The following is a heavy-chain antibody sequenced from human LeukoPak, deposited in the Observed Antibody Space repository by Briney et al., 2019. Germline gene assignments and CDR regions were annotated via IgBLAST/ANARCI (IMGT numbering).Heavy chain of an antibody. D-gene: IGHD2-15*01. CDR1: GYTFTSYG. V-gene: IGHV1-8*02. CDR3: ARRHGRCSDGSCYYPDY. CDR2: MNPNSGNT. Sequence: GAAAKVSCKASGYTFTSYGISWVRQAPGQGLEWMGWMNPNSGNTGYAQKFQGRVTMTRNSSITTAYMELSSLRSEDTAVYYCARRHGRCSDGSCYYPDYWGEGTLVTVSS. J-gene: IGHJ4*02.